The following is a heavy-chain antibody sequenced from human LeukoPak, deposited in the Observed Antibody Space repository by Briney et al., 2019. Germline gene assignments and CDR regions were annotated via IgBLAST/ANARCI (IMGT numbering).Heavy chain of an antibody. Sequence: GGPLRLSCAASGFTFSSYAMSWVRQAPGKGLEWVSAISGSGGSTYYADSVKGRFTISRDNSKNTLYLQMNSLRAEDTAVYYCAKQARYSNFWSGYLYYFDYWGQGTLVTVSS. D-gene: IGHD3-3*01. V-gene: IGHV3-23*01. J-gene: IGHJ4*02. CDR2: ISGSGGST. CDR1: GFTFSSYA. CDR3: AKQARYSNFWSGYLYYFDY.